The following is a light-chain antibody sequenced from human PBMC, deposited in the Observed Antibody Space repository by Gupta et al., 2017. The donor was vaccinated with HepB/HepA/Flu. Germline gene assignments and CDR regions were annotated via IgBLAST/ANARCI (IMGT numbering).Light chain of an antibody. J-gene: IGKJ5*01. Sequence: EIVMTQPPATLSVSPGERATLSCRASQSVSSNLAWYQQKPGQAPRLLIYGASTSSTGIPARFSGSGCGTEFTLTISSRQSEDFAVYYCQQYNYWPPLTFGQGTRVEIK. CDR1: QSVSSN. V-gene: IGKV3-15*01. CDR2: GAS. CDR3: QQYNYWPPLT.